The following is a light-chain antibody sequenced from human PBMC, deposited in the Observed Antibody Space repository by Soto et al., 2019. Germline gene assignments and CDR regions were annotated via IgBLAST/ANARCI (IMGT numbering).Light chain of an antibody. J-gene: IGKJ1*01. Sequence: EIVLTQSPGTLSLSPGERATLSCRASQTVTSTFLAWYQQKPGQAPRLLIYSISRRATGIPDRFSGSGSGTDFTLTISRLEPEDFAVYYCHQYGSSPGTFGQGTKVDIK. V-gene: IGKV3-20*01. CDR1: QTVTSTF. CDR2: SIS. CDR3: HQYGSSPGT.